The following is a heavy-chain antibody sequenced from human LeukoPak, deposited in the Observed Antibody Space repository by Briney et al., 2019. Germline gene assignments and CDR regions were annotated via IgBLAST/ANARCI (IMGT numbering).Heavy chain of an antibody. CDR1: GGSISSYY. D-gene: IGHD2-2*02. CDR3: ARGLYDARRAQPFGY. Sequence: SSETLSLTCTVSGGSISSYYWTWIRQPPGKGLEWIGYISYSGSTNYNPSLKSRVTVSVDTSKNQFSLKLSSVTAADTAVYYCARGLYDARRAQPFGYWGQGTRVTVSS. V-gene: IGHV4-59*01. CDR2: ISYSGST. J-gene: IGHJ4*02.